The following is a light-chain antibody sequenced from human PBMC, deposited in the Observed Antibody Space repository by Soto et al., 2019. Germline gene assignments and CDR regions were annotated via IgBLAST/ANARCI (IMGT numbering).Light chain of an antibody. CDR1: SSNTENNY. CDR3: NTWDSSLSAGV. J-gene: IGLJ3*02. V-gene: IGLV1-51*01. Sequence: QSVLTQPPSVSAAPGQKVTISCSGSSSNTENNYVSWYQQLPRTAPNLLIFDDNKRPSGIPDRVSGSKSGTSATLGITGLQTGDEAHYYCNTWDSSLSAGVFGGGTKLTVL. CDR2: DDN.